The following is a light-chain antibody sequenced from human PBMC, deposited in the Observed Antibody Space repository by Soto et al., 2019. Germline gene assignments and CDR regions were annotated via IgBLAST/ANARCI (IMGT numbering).Light chain of an antibody. CDR2: GAS. Sequence: EIVMTQSPATLSVSPGERATLSCRASQSVSSNLAWYQQKPGQAPRLLIYGASTRATGIPARFSGSGSGTEFTLTISSLQSEDVATYYCQKYNGAPWTFGQGTKVDIK. CDR3: QKYNGAPWT. J-gene: IGKJ1*01. CDR1: QSVSSN. V-gene: IGKV3D-15*01.